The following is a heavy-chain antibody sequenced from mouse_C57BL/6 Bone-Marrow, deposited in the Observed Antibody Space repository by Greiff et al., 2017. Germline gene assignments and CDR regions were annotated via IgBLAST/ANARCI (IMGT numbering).Heavy chain of an antibody. D-gene: IGHD2-2*01. CDR2: IDPNSGGT. Sequence: VQLQQPGAELVKPGASVKLSCKASGYTFSSYWMHWVKQRPGRGLEWIGRIDPNSGGTKYNEKFKSKATLTVDKPSSPAYLQLSSLTSEDSAVYYWARSLWLRRGRGYWGQGTTLTVSS. V-gene: IGHV1-72*01. CDR1: GYTFSSYW. J-gene: IGHJ2*01. CDR3: ARSLWLRRGRGY.